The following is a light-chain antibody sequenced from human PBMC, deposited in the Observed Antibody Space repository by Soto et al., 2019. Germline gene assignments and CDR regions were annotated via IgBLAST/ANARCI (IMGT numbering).Light chain of an antibody. J-gene: IGKJ1*01. Sequence: DIVMTQSPLSLSVTPGQTASISCKSSQSLLNSGGKTYYYWYLQKPGQPPQLLIYEVFNRFSGVPDRVSGSGSGTDFTLNISRVEAEDLGFYYCVQTTKFPWTFGQRTKVEIK. CDR2: EVF. CDR3: VQTTKFPWT. CDR1: QSLLNSGGKTY. V-gene: IGKV2D-29*01.